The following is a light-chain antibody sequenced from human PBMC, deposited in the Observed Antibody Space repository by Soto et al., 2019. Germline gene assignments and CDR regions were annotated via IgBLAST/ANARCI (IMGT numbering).Light chain of an antibody. V-gene: IGKV3-20*01. CDR3: QQYGSSWT. CDR1: QSVSSN. J-gene: IGKJ1*01. CDR2: GAS. Sequence: EIVMTQSPATLSVSPGERATLSCRASQSVSSNLAWYQQKPGQAPRLLIYGASTRATGIPDRFSGSGSGTDFTLTISRLEPEDFAVYYCQQYGSSWTFGQGTTVDIK.